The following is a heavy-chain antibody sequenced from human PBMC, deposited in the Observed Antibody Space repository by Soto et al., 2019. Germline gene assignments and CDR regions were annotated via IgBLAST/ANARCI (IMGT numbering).Heavy chain of an antibody. V-gene: IGHV3-48*01. CDR3: ARGRTITMIVVVPIDV. J-gene: IGHJ6*02. D-gene: IGHD3-22*01. CDR1: GFTFSSYS. CDR2: ISSSSSTL. Sequence: GGSLRLSCAASGFTFSSYSMNWVRQAPGKGLEWVLYISSSSSTLYYADSVKGRFTISRDNAKNSLYLQMNSLRAEDTAVYYCARGRTITMIVVVPIDVWGQGTTVTVSS.